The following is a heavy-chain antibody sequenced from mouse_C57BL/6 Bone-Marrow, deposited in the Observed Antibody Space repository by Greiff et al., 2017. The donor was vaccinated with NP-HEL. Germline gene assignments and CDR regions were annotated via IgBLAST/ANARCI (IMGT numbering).Heavy chain of an antibody. D-gene: IGHD1-1*01. J-gene: IGHJ4*01. CDR3: VYSYYYAMDY. V-gene: IGHV5-4*01. CDR2: ISDGGSYT. Sequence: DVHLVESGGGLVKPGGSLKLSCAASGFTFSSYAMSWVRQTPEKRLEWVATISDGGSYTYYPDNVKGRFTISRDNAKNNLYLQMSHLKSEDTAMYYCVYSYYYAMDYWGQGTSVTVSS. CDR1: GFTFSSYA.